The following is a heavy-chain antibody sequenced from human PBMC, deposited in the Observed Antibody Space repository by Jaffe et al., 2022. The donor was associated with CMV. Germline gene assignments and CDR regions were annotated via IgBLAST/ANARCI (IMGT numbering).Heavy chain of an antibody. CDR3: ARHRRFHGYYYYMDV. CDR1: GGSISSYY. D-gene: IGHD3-3*01. Sequence: QVQLQESGPGLVKPSETLSLTCTVSGGSISSYYWSWIRQPPGKGLEWIGYIYYSGSTNYNPSLKSRVTISVDTSKNQFSLKLSSVTAADTAVYYCARHRRFHGYYYYMDVWGKGTTVTVSS. CDR2: IYYSGST. J-gene: IGHJ6*03. V-gene: IGHV4-59*08.